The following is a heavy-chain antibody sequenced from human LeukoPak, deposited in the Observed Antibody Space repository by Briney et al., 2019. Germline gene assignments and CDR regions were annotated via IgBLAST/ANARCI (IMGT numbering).Heavy chain of an antibody. Sequence: GGSLRLSCAASGFTFSSYWLHWVRQAPGKGLVWVSRINSDGSSTSYADSVKGRFTISRDNAKNTPYLQMNSLRAEDTAVYYCARVGHSAQVDYCGQGTLVTVSS. CDR2: INSDGSST. J-gene: IGHJ4*02. CDR1: GFTFSSYW. D-gene: IGHD4-23*01. V-gene: IGHV3-74*01. CDR3: ARVGHSAQVDY.